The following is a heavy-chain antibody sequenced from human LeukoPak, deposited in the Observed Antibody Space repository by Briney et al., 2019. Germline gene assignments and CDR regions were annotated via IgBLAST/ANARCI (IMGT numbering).Heavy chain of an antibody. V-gene: IGHV3-30*02. Sequence: GGSLRLSCAASGFTFSSYGTHWVRQAPGKGLEWVAFIRYDGSDKFYADSVKGRFTISRDNSNNTLFLQVNSLRPEDTAVYYCARRYYDSSGYQRGRRLWYFDLWGRGTLVTVSS. CDR3: ARRYYDSSGYQRGRRLWYFDL. D-gene: IGHD3-22*01. J-gene: IGHJ2*01. CDR2: IRYDGSDK. CDR1: GFTFSSYG.